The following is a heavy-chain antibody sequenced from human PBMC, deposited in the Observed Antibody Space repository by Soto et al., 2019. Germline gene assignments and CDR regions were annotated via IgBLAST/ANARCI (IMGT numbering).Heavy chain of an antibody. D-gene: IGHD4-17*01. CDR3: GRGATPVTYVVFVF. J-gene: IGHJ3*01. CDR2: IYYSGTA. Sequence: SETLSLTCSVSGVSISSSTYYWGWVRQPPGKGLEWIGSIYYSGTAHYTPSLKSRLTISVDTSKNQLSLNLSAVTAADTAVYYWGRGATPVTYVVFVFWGKGTMVPFSS. V-gene: IGHV4-39*01. CDR1: GVSISSSTYY.